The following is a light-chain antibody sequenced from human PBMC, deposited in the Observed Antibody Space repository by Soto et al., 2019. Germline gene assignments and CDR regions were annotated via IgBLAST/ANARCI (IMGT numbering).Light chain of an antibody. CDR1: QGISSG. CDR3: QQFNHFPIT. V-gene: IGKV1D-13*01. CDR2: DAS. J-gene: IGKJ4*01. Sequence: AIQLTQSPSSLSASVGDRVTITCLASQGISSGLAWYQQKPGKSPKLLIYDASILESGVPSRFSGSGSGTDFTLTISSLQPEDFATYYCQQFNHFPITFGGGTKVDIK.